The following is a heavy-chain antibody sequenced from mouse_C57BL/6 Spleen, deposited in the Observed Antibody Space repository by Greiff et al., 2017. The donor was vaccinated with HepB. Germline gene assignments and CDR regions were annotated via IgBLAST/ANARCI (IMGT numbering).Heavy chain of an antibody. V-gene: IGHV1-69*01. CDR1: GYTFTSYW. J-gene: IGHJ3*01. CDR2: IDPSDSYT. CDR3: ARSGDGYYV. D-gene: IGHD2-3*01. Sequence: VQLQQSGAELVMPGASVKLSCKASGYTFTSYWMHWVKQRPGQGLEWIGEIDPSDSYTNYNQKFKGKSTLTVDKSSSTAYMQLSSLTSEDSAVYYCARSGDGYYVWGQGTLVTVSA.